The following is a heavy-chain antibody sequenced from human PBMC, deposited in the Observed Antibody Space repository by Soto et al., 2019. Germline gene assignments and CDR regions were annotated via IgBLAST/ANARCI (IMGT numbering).Heavy chain of an antibody. Sequence: QVQLVESGGGVVQPGRSLRLSCAASGFTFSSYGMHWVRQAPGKGLEWVAVISYDGSNKYYADSVKGRFTISRDNSKNTLYLQMNSLRAEDTAVYYCAKDLGSSGWSNFDYWGQGTLVTVSS. CDR3: AKDLGSSGWSNFDY. V-gene: IGHV3-30*18. D-gene: IGHD6-19*01. J-gene: IGHJ4*02. CDR2: ISYDGSNK. CDR1: GFTFSSYG.